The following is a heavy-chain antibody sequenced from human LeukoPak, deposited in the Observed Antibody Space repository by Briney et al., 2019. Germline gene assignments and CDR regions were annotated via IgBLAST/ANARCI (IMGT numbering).Heavy chain of an antibody. D-gene: IGHD4-17*01. CDR2: ISSSSYI. Sequence: GGSLRLSCAASGFTFSSYSMNWVRQAPGKGLEWVSSISSSSYIYYADSVKGRFTISRDNAKNSLYLQMNSLRAEDTAVYYCARVHHDYGDAFDIWGQGTMVTVSS. V-gene: IGHV3-21*01. CDR1: GFTFSSYS. CDR3: ARVHHDYGDAFDI. J-gene: IGHJ3*02.